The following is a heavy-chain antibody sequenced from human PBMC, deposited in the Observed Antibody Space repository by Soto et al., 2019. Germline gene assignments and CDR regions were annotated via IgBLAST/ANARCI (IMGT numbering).Heavy chain of an antibody. CDR3: ARRVYDSSGYLYFDY. Sequence: QLQLQESGPGLVKPSETLSLTCTVSGGSISSSSYYWGWIRQPPGKGLEWIGSIYYSGSTYYNPSLKSRVTISVDTSKNQFSLKLSSVTAADTAVYYCARRVYDSSGYLYFDYWGQGTLVTVSS. J-gene: IGHJ4*02. D-gene: IGHD3-22*01. CDR1: GGSISSSSYY. V-gene: IGHV4-39*01. CDR2: IYYSGST.